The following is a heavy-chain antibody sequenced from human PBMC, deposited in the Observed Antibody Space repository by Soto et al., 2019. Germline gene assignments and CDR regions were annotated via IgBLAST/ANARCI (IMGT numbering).Heavy chain of an antibody. Sequence: EVQLVESGGGLVKPGGSLRLSCAASGFTFSSYSMNWVRQAPGKGLEWVSSISSSSSYIYYADSVKGRFTISRDNAKNSLYLQMNSLRAEDTAVYYCARGYCSSTSCSEMVAGDWGQGTLVTVSS. CDR1: GFTFSSYS. D-gene: IGHD2-2*01. CDR3: ARGYCSSTSCSEMVAGD. J-gene: IGHJ4*02. CDR2: ISSSSSYI. V-gene: IGHV3-21*01.